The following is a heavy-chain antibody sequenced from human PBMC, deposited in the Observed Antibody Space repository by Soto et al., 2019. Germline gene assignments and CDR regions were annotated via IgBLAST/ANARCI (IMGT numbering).Heavy chain of an antibody. CDR2: IYYSGST. CDR1: GGSISSGDYY. V-gene: IGHV4-30-4*01. J-gene: IGHJ4*02. CDR3: ARVTHDSPFDY. Sequence: ASETLSLTCTVSGGSISSGDYYWSWIRQPPGKGLEWIGYIYYSGSTYHNPSLKSRVTISVDTSKNQFSLKLSSVTAADTAVYYCARVTHDSPFDYWGQGTLV. D-gene: IGHD3-22*01.